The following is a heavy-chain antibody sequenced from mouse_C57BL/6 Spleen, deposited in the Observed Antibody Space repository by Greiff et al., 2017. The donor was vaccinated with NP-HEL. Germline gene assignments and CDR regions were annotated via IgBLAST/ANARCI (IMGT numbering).Heavy chain of an antibody. CDR1: GYTFTYYN. V-gene: IGHV1-18*01. J-gene: IGHJ3*01. CDR2: INPNNGGT. Sequence: EVQLQQSGPELVKPGASVKIPCKASGYTFTYYNMDWVKQSHGKSLEWIGDINPNNGGTIYNQKFKGKATLTVDKSSSTAYMELRSLTSEDTAVYYCARGRSDGYYVAWFAYWGQGTLVTVSA. CDR3: ARGRSDGYYVAWFAY. D-gene: IGHD2-3*01.